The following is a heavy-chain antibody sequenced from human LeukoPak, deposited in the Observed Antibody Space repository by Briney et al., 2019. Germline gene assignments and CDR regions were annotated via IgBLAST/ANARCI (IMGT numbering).Heavy chain of an antibody. J-gene: IGHJ4*02. CDR2: IYYSGST. Sequence: PSETLSLTCTVSGGSISSYYWSWIRQPPGKGLEWIGYIYYSGSTNYNPSLKSRVTISVDTSKNQFSLKLSSVTAADTAVYYWAGLSTVVTQLDYWGQGTLVTVSS. V-gene: IGHV4-59*08. CDR3: AGLSTVVTQLDY. D-gene: IGHD4-23*01. CDR1: GGSISSYY.